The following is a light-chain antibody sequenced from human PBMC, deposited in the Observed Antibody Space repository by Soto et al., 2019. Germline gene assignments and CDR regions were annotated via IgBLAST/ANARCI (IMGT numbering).Light chain of an antibody. CDR3: CSYAGSNYV. CDR2: EVS. V-gene: IGLV2-23*02. J-gene: IGLJ1*01. Sequence: QSALTQPASVSGSPGQSITTSCTGTSSDVGNYNLVSWYQHHPGKAPKLMIYEVSKRPSGVSNRFSGSKSGDTASLTISGLQAEDEADYYCCSYAGSNYVFGTGTKVTVL. CDR1: SSDVGNYNL.